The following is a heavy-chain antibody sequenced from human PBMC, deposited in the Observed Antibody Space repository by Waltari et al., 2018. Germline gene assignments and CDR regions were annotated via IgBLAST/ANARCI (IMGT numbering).Heavy chain of an antibody. V-gene: IGHV4-39*07. D-gene: IGHD2-21*02. CDR3: ARRVVTTGGVDY. CDR1: GGSLSSTTYY. J-gene: IGHJ4*02. Sequence: QLQLQESGPRLVRPSETLSLTCTVSGGSLSSTTYYWAWLRQTPGKGLEWIGYIHYSGNTYYNPSLRSRVTISVDTSKNQFSLNLRSVTAADTAVYYCARRVVTTGGVDYWGQGTLVTVSS. CDR2: IHYSGNT.